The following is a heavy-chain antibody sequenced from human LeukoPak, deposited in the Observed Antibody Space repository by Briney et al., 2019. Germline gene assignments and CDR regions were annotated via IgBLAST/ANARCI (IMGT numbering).Heavy chain of an antibody. D-gene: IGHD6-6*01. CDR2: ISSSGSTI. CDR3: ARLDYYYYYMDV. J-gene: IGHJ6*03. Sequence: PGGSLRLSCAASGFTFSSYEMNWVRQAPGKGLEWVSYISSSGSTIYYADSVKGRFTISRDNAKNSLYLQMNSLRAEDTTVYYCARLDYYYYYMDVWGKGTTVTVSS. V-gene: IGHV3-48*03. CDR1: GFTFSSYE.